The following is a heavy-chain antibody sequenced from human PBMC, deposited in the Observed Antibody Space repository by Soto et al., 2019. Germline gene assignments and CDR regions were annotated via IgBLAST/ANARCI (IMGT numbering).Heavy chain of an antibody. CDR2: IYYSGNI. CDR3: ARDEGWDGGGGRCDHGAHY. Sequence: TETLSLTCTVSGCSVRSGSYYRSWIRQPPGKGLEWIGYIYYSGNINYNPSLKSRVTISVDTSKTQFSLKLTSVTAEDTAVYYCARDEGWDGGGGRCDHGAHYWCQALLVTVSS. J-gene: IGHJ4*02. CDR1: GCSVRSGSYY. D-gene: IGHD2-15*01. V-gene: IGHV4-61*01.